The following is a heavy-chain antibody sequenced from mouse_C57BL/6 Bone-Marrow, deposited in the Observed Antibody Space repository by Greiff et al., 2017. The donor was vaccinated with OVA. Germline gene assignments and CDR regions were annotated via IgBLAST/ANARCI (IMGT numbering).Heavy chain of an antibody. Sequence: VKLQESGPELVKPGASVKISCKASGYAFSSSWMNWVKQRPGKGLEWIGRIYPGDGDTNYNGKFKGKATLTADKSSSTAYMQLSSLTSEDSAVYFCATTVVATKYYFDYWGQGTTLTVSS. CDR3: ATTVVATKYYFDY. D-gene: IGHD1-1*01. V-gene: IGHV1-82*01. CDR1: GYAFSSSW. J-gene: IGHJ2*01. CDR2: IYPGDGDT.